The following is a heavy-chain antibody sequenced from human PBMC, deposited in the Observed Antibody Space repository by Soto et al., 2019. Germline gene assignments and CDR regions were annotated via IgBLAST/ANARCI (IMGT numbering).Heavy chain of an antibody. Sequence: GGSLRLSCAASGFTFSSYGMHWVRQAPGKGLEWVAVIWYDGSNKYYADSVKGRFTISRDNSKNTLYLQMNSLRAEDTAVYYCARDSGYDFWSGSYYMDVWGKGTTVTVSS. CDR3: ARDSGYDFWSGSYYMDV. D-gene: IGHD3-3*01. V-gene: IGHV3-33*01. J-gene: IGHJ6*03. CDR2: IWYDGSNK. CDR1: GFTFSSYG.